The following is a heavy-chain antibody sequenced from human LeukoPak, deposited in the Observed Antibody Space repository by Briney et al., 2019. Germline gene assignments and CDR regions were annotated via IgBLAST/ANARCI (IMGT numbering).Heavy chain of an antibody. CDR3: AREGSLAFAI. Sequence: SETLSLTCAVSGGTISSGANSWSWIRQPPGQGLEWIGYVYHSGSTYYNPSLKSRVTISVDRSKNQFSLKLSSVTAADTALYYCAREGSLAFAIWGQGTMVTVSS. V-gene: IGHV4-30-2*01. CDR2: VYHSGST. J-gene: IGHJ3*02. CDR1: GGTISSGANS. D-gene: IGHD3-10*01.